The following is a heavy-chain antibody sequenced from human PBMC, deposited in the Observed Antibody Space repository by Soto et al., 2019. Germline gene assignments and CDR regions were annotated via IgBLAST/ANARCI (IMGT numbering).Heavy chain of an antibody. CDR1: GYTFSTYG. CDR2: INPFKGDT. D-gene: IGHD2-2*02. CDR3: ARVKVPAAILGAFDP. V-gene: IGHV1-18*01. J-gene: IGHJ3*01. Sequence: GASVKVSCKASGYTFSTYGITWVRQAPGQGLDWMGWINPFKGDTNSAARFQDRDTMTTDTSTRTAYMELRSLRSDDTAVYYCARVKVPAAILGAFDPWGQGTLVTVSS.